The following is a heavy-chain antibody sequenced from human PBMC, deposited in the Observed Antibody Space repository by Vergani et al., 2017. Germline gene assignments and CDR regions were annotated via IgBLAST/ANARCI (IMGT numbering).Heavy chain of an antibody. J-gene: IGHJ5*02. Sequence: QVQLQESGPGLVKPSETLSLTCTVSGGSLSSYYWSWIRQTPGKGLEWIGYIYYSGSTNYNPSRKSRVTISVDTSKNQFSLKLSSVTAADTAGYYCARCSGWYWQNGFDPWGQGTLVTVSS. CDR2: IYYSGST. CDR3: ARCSGWYWQNGFDP. CDR1: GGSLSSYY. D-gene: IGHD6-13*01. V-gene: IGHV4-59*01.